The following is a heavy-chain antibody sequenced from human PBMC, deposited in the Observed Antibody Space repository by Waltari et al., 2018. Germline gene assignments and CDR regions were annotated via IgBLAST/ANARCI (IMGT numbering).Heavy chain of an antibody. J-gene: IGHJ6*02. D-gene: IGHD6-13*01. CDR1: GLTISRNY. CDR3: VRDIPRDDSSCDV. Sequence: EEQLVESGGGSVQPGGSLRLACAASGLTISRNYMNWVRQAPGKGWEWVECMYVGGATKYADSVKDRFIISRDNSKNTLYLQMHSLRVDDTAVYYCVRDIPRDDSSCDVWGQGTTVIVSS. V-gene: IGHV3-66*01. CDR2: MYVGGAT.